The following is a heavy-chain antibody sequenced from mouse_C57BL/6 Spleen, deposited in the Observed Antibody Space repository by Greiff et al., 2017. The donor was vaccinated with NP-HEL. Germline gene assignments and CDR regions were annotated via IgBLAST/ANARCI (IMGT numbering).Heavy chain of an antibody. CDR2: IDPEDGDT. J-gene: IGHJ3*01. Sequence: EVQLQQSGAELVRPGASVKLSCTASGFNIKDYYMHWVKQRPEQGLEWIGRIDPEDGDTEYAPKFQGKATMTADTSSNTAYLQRSSLTSEDTAVYYWTYDGSSAWCAYWGQGTLVTVSA. CDR1: GFNIKDYY. D-gene: IGHD1-1*01. V-gene: IGHV14-1*01. CDR3: TYDGSSAWCAY.